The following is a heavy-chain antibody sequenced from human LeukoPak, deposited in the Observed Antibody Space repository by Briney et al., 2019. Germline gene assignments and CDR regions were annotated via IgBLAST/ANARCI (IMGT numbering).Heavy chain of an antibody. D-gene: IGHD5-24*01. CDR1: GGSFSGYY. CDR3: ARDSRDGYDY. Sequence: NPSETLSLTCAVYGGSFSGYYWSWIRQPPGKGLEWIGEINHSGSTNYNPSLKSRVTISVDTSKNQFSLKLSSVTAADTAVYYCARDSRDGYDYWGQGTLVTVSS. J-gene: IGHJ4*02. CDR2: INHSGST. V-gene: IGHV4-34*01.